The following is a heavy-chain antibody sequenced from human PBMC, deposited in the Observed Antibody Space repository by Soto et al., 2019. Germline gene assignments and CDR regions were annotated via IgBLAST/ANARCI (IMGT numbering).Heavy chain of an antibody. CDR3: ARHGGTPDLYFDY. CDR1: GFIFGAHA. J-gene: IGHJ4*02. D-gene: IGHD3-16*01. Sequence: SLRLSCAASGFIFGAHAMSWVRQAPGKGLERVSAINWIGGSTNYADSMKGRFTISRDNAKNSLYLQMSSLRAEDTALYYCARHGGTPDLYFDYWGQGTPVTVSS. CDR2: INWIGGST. V-gene: IGHV3-20*04.